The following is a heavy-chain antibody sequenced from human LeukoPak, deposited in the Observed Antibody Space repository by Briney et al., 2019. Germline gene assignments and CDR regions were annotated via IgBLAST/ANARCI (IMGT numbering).Heavy chain of an antibody. D-gene: IGHD3-10*01. J-gene: IGHJ5*02. CDR1: GFTFSSSW. CDR3: ARGKLTSITMVRGVITSPYNWFDP. Sequence: GSLRLTCAASGFTFSSSWMTWVRQAPGKGLEWIGEINHSGSTNYNPSLKSRVTISADTSKNQFSLKLSSVTAADTAVYYCARGKLTSITMVRGVITSPYNWFDPWGQGTLVTVSS. CDR2: INHSGST. V-gene: IGHV4-34*01.